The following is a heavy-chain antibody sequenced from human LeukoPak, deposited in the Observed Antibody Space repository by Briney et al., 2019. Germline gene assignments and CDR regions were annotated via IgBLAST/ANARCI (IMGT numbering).Heavy chain of an antibody. Sequence: ASVKVSCKASGYTFTDDYIHWVRQAPGQGLEWMGWINSNSGGTNYEQKFQGRVTMTRDTSISTAYMELSRLRSDDTAVYYCAREEGVGGVSAEYFQHWGQGTLVTVSS. CDR1: GYTFTDDY. CDR3: AREEGVGGVSAEYFQH. CDR2: INSNSGGT. J-gene: IGHJ1*01. D-gene: IGHD3-16*01. V-gene: IGHV1-2*02.